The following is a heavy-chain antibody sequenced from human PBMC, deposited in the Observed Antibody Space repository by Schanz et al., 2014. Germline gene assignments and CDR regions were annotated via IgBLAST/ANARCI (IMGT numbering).Heavy chain of an antibody. J-gene: IGHJ4*02. CDR3: ANNWNLDY. Sequence: EVKMVESGGGLVKPGGSLRLSCAASGFNFSSYSLNWVRQAPGKGLEWVSSISYGTSYIYYAESVRGRFTISRDNSKNTLYLQMNSLRAEDTAVYYCANNWNLDYWGQGTLVTVSS. V-gene: IGHV3-21*04. CDR2: ISYGTSYI. CDR1: GFNFSSYS. D-gene: IGHD1-20*01.